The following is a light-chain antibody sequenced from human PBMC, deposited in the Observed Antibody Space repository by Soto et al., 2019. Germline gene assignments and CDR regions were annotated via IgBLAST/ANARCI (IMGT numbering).Light chain of an antibody. V-gene: IGKV1-5*03. CDR1: RSITTW. Sequence: EIPGTKSPVTLTATEEDRVPITCRASRSITTWLAWYQQKPGRAPKLLVYKASTLATGVPSRFSGSGSGTEFTLTICSLQADDFAPYYCQHSTTYSWPFGQGAKV. CDR2: KAS. J-gene: IGKJ1*01. CDR3: QHSTTYSWP.